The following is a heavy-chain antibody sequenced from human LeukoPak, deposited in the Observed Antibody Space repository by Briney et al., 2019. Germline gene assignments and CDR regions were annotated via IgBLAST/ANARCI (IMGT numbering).Heavy chain of an antibody. Sequence: SETLSLTCTISDGSISSYYWNWIRQSPGKGLEWIGHIHYSGSTHYNPSLQSRVSISIDTSKKHFSLNLRSVAAVDTAVYYCARWGHFDTSGYFVVDYWGQGTLVTVSS. CDR1: DGSISSYY. CDR3: ARWGHFDTSGYFVVDY. J-gene: IGHJ4*02. D-gene: IGHD3-22*01. CDR2: IHYSGST. V-gene: IGHV4-59*01.